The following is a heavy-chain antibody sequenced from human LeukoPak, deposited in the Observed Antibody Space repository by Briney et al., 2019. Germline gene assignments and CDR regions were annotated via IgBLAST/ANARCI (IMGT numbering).Heavy chain of an antibody. Sequence: SETLSLTCTVSGGSISSSSYYWGWIRQPPGKGLEWIGSIYYSGSTYYNPSLKSRVTISVDTSKNQFSLKLRSVTAADTAAYYCAREEGAFDIWGQGTMVTVSS. CDR2: IYYSGST. CDR1: GGSISSSSYY. V-gene: IGHV4-39*07. CDR3: AREEGAFDI. J-gene: IGHJ3*02.